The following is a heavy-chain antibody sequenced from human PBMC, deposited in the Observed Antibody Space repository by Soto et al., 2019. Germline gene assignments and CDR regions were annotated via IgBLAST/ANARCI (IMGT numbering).Heavy chain of an antibody. V-gene: IGHV5-51*01. CDR1: GYSFTSYW. J-gene: IGHJ6*02. CDR3: SSLGGRPTHTDGYYYYGMDV. Sequence: GESLKISCKGSGYSFTSYWIGWVRQMPGKGLEWMGIIYPGDSDTRYSPSFQGQVTISADKSISTAYLQWSSLKASDTAMYYFSSLGGRPTHTDGYYYYGMDVWGQGTTVTVSS. D-gene: IGHD1-1*01. CDR2: IYPGDSDT.